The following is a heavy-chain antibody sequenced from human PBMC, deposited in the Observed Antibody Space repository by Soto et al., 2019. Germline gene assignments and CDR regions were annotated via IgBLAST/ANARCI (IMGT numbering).Heavy chain of an antibody. Sequence: PGESLKISCKGSGYSFTSYCIGWVRQMPGKGLEWMGIIYPGDSDTRYSPSFQGQVTISADKSISTAYLQWSSLKASDTAMYYCARRMAVGYCSGGSCYSFDYWGQGTLVTVSS. CDR3: ARRMAVGYCSGGSCYSFDY. CDR2: IYPGDSDT. V-gene: IGHV5-51*01. D-gene: IGHD2-15*01. J-gene: IGHJ4*02. CDR1: GYSFTSYC.